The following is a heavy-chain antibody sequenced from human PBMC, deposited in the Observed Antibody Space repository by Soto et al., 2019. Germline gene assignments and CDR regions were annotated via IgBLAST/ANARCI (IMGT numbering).Heavy chain of an antibody. CDR3: AKGGIPYGMDV. V-gene: IGHV3-21*06. Sequence: GGSLRLSCAASGFTFSSYSMNWVRQAPGKGLEWVSSISSGSSYIYYADSVKGRFTISRDNAKNSLYLQMNSLRAEDTAVYYCAKGGIPYGMDVWGQGTTVTVSS. J-gene: IGHJ6*02. CDR1: GFTFSSYS. CDR2: ISSGSSYI. D-gene: IGHD6-13*01.